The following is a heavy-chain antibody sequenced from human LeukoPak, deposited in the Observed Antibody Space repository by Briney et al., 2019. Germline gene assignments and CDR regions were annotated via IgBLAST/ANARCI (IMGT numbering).Heavy chain of an antibody. CDR3: AHFSWIQLWRDDALDI. V-gene: IGHV3-21*01. CDR1: GFTFSSYS. CDR2: ISSSSSYI. D-gene: IGHD5-18*01. Sequence: GSLRLPCAASGFTFSSYSMNWVRQAPGKGLEWVSSISSSSSYIYYADSVKGRFTISRDNAKNSLYLQMNSLRAEDTAVYYCAHFSWIQLWRDDALDIWGQGTMVTVSS. J-gene: IGHJ3*02.